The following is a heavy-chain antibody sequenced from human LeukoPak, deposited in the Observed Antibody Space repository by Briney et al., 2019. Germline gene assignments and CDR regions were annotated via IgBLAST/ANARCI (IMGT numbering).Heavy chain of an antibody. CDR1: GGSISSSSYY. V-gene: IGHV4-39*01. Sequence: SETLSLTCTVSGGSISSSSYYWGWIRQPPGKGLEWIGSIYYSGSTYYNPSLKSRVTISVDTSKNQFSLKLSSVTAADTAVYYCARHRTLSSGSHPYYFDYWGQGTLVTVS. J-gene: IGHJ4*02. CDR3: ARHRTLSSGSHPYYFDY. CDR2: IYYSGST. D-gene: IGHD1-26*01.